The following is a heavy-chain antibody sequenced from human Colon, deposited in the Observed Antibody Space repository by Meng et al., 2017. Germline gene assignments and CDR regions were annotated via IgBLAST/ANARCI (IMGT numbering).Heavy chain of an antibody. J-gene: IGHJ4*02. CDR1: CGSINSADSY. CDR3: ARKPVIPDARTFDF. V-gene: IGHV4-30-4*01. Sequence: HVQLQDSGPGVVKPSQTLSLTCTISCGSINSADSYWNWIRQSPGKGLEWLGYIHSSGNTYYTPSLKSRLTMSLDTSKNQFSLRLTSVTAADTAVYCCARKPVIPDARTFDFWGQGALVTVSS. D-gene: IGHD2-2*01. CDR2: IHSSGNT.